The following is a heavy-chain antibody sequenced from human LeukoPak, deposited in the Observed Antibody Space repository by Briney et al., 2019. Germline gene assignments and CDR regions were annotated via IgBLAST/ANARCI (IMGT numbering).Heavy chain of an antibody. V-gene: IGHV3-48*04. Sequence: PGGSLRLSCAASGFTFSSYSMNWVRQAPGKGLEWVSYISSSSTIYYADSVKGRFTISRDNAKNSLYLQMNSLRAEDTAVYYCARGNYYGSGSYRSTFYFDYWGQGTLVTVSS. CDR1: GFTFSSYS. J-gene: IGHJ4*02. CDR2: ISSSSTI. D-gene: IGHD3-10*01. CDR3: ARGNYYGSGSYRSTFYFDY.